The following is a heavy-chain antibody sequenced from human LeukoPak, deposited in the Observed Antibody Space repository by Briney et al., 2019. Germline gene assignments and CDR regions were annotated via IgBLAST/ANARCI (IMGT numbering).Heavy chain of an antibody. J-gene: IGHJ4*02. D-gene: IGHD4-23*01. CDR2: IYSDGNT. V-gene: IGHV3-53*01. CDR3: AQPHDYGGS. CDR1: GFTGSRNY. Sequence: GGSLRLSGAASGFTGSRNYMSWIRQAPGKGLEWVSVIYSDGNTKYADSVKGRFTISRDNSKNTLYLQMDSLRAEDTAVYYCAQPHDYGGSWGQGTLVTVSS.